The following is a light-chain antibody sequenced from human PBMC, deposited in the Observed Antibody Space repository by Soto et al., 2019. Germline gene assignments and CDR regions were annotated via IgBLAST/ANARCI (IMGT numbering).Light chain of an antibody. J-gene: IGLJ3*02. CDR2: EVS. Sequence: QSVLTQPPSASGSPGQSVTISCTGTSSDIGGYNYVSWYQPHPGKAPKLILYEVSKRPSGVPDRFSGSKSGNTASLTVSGLQAEDEADYYCTSYAGSNNLVFAGGTKLTVL. CDR1: SSDIGGYNY. V-gene: IGLV2-8*01. CDR3: TSYAGSNNLV.